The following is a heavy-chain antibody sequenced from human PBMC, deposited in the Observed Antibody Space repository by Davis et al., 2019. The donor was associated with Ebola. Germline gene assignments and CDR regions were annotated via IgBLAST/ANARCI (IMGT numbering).Heavy chain of an antibody. CDR1: GFTFSSYA. CDR2: ISGSGGST. Sequence: GESLKISCAASGFTFSSYAMSWVRQAPGKGLEWVSAISGSGGSTYYADSVKGRFTISRDNSKNTLYLQMNSLRAEDTAVYYCARAPIVVVPTAIAEFDYWGQGTLVTVSS. D-gene: IGHD2-2*02. CDR3: ARAPIVVVPTAIAEFDY. V-gene: IGHV3-23*01. J-gene: IGHJ4*02.